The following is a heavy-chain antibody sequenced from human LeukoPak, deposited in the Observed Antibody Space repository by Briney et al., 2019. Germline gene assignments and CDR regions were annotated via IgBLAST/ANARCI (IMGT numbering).Heavy chain of an antibody. CDR1: GYTFTSYD. CDR3: VSSSWSPRPLDY. CDR2: MNPNSGNT. D-gene: IGHD6-13*01. J-gene: IGHJ4*02. V-gene: IGHV1-8*01. Sequence: GASVEVSCKASGYTFTSYDINWVRQATGQGLEWMGWMNPNSGNTGYAQKFQGRVTMTRDTSTSTVYMELSSLRSEDTAVYYCVSSSWSPRPLDYWGQGTLVTVSS.